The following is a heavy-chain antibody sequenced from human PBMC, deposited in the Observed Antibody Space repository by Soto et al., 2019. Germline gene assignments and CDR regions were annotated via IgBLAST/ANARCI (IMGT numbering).Heavy chain of an antibody. CDR3: ARGYHGSGSYYPLDY. J-gene: IGHJ4*02. CDR1: GGSISSGDYY. V-gene: IGHV4-30-4*01. Sequence: TLSLTCTVSGGSISSGDYYWSWIRQPPGKGLEWIGYIYYSGSTYYNPSLKSRVTTSVDTSKNQFSLKLSSVTAADTAVYYCARGYHGSGSYYPLDYWGQGTLVTVSS. CDR2: IYYSGST. D-gene: IGHD3-10*01.